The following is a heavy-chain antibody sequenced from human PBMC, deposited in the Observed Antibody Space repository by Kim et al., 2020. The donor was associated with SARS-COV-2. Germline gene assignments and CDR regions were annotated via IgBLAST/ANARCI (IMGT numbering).Heavy chain of an antibody. CDR3: ARERTLTFDP. CDR2: IYYSGST. V-gene: IGHV4-61*01. CDR1: GGSVSSGSYY. J-gene: IGHJ5*02. Sequence: SETLSLTCTVSGGSVSSGSYYWSWIRQPPGKGLEWIGYIYYSGSTNYNPSLKSRVTISVDTSKNQFSLKLSSVTAADTAVYYCARERTLTFDPWGQGTLVTVSS.